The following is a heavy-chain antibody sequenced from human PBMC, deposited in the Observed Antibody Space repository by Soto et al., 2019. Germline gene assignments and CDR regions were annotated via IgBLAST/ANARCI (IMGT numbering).Heavy chain of an antibody. J-gene: IGHJ5*02. CDR3: ARDSGTYYDVWSRTRRNWIDP. V-gene: IGHV4-34*01. Sequence: PSETLSLTCAVYGGSFSGYYWSWIRQRPGKGLEWIGEINHSGSTNYNPSLKSRVTTSVDTSKNQFSLKLNSVTAADTALYSCARDSGTYYDVWSRTRRNWIDPWAQETLGTCSS. CDR1: GGSFSGYY. D-gene: IGHD3-3*01. CDR2: INHSGST.